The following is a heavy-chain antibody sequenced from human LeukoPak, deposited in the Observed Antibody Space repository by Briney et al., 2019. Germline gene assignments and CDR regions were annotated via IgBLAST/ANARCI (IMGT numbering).Heavy chain of an antibody. CDR2: IKQDESEK. J-gene: IGHJ4*02. D-gene: IGHD3-10*01. Sequence: GGSLRLSCAASEFIFSNYWMSWVRQAPGRGLEWVANIKQDESEKYYVDSVKGRFTISRDNAKDSLFLQMNSLRAEDTAVYYCARDGEYYYGSGTLDYWGQGTLVTVSS. CDR3: ARDGEYYYGSGTLDY. CDR1: EFIFSNYW. V-gene: IGHV3-7*01.